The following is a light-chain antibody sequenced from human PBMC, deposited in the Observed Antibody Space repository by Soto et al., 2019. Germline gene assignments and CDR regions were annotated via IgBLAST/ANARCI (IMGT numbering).Light chain of an antibody. Sequence: DIQMTQSPSTLSASVGDRVTITCRASQSISSWLAWYQQKPGKAPNLLIYKASSLQSGVPSRFSGSGSGTEFPLTITILQPDDLATYYCQQYNSYPYTFGQGTKLEIK. CDR3: QQYNSYPYT. J-gene: IGKJ2*01. CDR2: KAS. V-gene: IGKV1-5*03. CDR1: QSISSW.